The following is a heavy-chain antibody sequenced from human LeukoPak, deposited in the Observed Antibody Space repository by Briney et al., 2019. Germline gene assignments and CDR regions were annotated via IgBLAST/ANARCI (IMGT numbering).Heavy chain of an antibody. CDR1: GGSFSGYY. CDR2: ISHTGDT. CDR3: AREGAGSYFDY. D-gene: IGHD3-10*01. V-gene: IGHV4-34*01. J-gene: IGHJ4*02. Sequence: PSETLSLTCAVYGGSFSGYYWSWIRQPPGKGLEWIGEISHTGDTNYNPSLKSRVTISVDTSKNQFSLKVTSVTAADTAVYYCAREGAGSYFDYWGQGTLVTVSS.